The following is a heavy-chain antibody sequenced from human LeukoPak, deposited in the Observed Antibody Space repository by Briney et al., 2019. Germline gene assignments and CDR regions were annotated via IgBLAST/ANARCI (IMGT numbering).Heavy chain of an antibody. CDR1: GGSITSYH. Sequence: SETLSLTCTISGGSITSYHWSWIRQPPGKGLEWIGYIYYSGSTNYNPSLKSRVTISVDTSKNQFSLKLSSVTAADTAVYYCARVRITIFGVVTNHDFDYWGQGTLVTVSS. CDR2: IYYSGST. V-gene: IGHV4-59*08. CDR3: ARVRITIFGVVTNHDFDY. J-gene: IGHJ4*02. D-gene: IGHD3-3*01.